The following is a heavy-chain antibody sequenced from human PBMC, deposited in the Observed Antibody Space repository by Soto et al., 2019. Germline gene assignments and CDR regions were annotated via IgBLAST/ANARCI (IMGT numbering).Heavy chain of an antibody. Sequence: QVQLVQSGAEVKKPGSSVKVSCKASGGTFSSYAISWVRQAPGQGLEWMGGIIPIFGTANYEQKVQGRVTITADKSTSTDYMELSSLRSEDTAVYYCARNMGCSSTSCYTGIDYWGQGTLVTVSS. CDR3: ARNMGCSSTSCYTGIDY. CDR2: IIPIFGTA. D-gene: IGHD2-2*02. J-gene: IGHJ4*02. CDR1: GGTFSSYA. V-gene: IGHV1-69*06.